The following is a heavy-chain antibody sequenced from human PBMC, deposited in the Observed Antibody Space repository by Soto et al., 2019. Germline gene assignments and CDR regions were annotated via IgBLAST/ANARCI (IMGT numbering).Heavy chain of an antibody. V-gene: IGHV4-4*07. CDR2: IYTSGST. D-gene: IGHD3-9*01. CDR1: GGSISSYY. J-gene: IGHJ3*01. Sequence: SETLSLTCTVSGGSISSYYWSWIRQPAGNGLEWIGRIYTSGSTNYNPSLKSRVTISLDTSKNQFSLQLNSVTTADTAVYSCASMNILAGHAFDFWGQGIMVTVSS. CDR3: ASMNILAGHAFDF.